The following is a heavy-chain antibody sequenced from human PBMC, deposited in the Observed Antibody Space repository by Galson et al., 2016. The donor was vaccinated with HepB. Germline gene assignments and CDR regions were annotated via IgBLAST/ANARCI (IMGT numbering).Heavy chain of an antibody. V-gene: IGHV5-51*03. CDR1: GYSFTSYW. CDR2: IYPADSAT. J-gene: IGHJ4*02. D-gene: IGHD5-12*01. Sequence: QSGAEVKKPGESLKISCKGSGYSFTSYWIGWVRQMPGKGLEWMGIIYPADSATRYSPSFQGQVTISADKSISTAYLQWSSLKASDTAMYYCARIVGGYSGYDYSDYWGQGTLVTVPS. CDR3: ARIVGGYSGYDYSDY.